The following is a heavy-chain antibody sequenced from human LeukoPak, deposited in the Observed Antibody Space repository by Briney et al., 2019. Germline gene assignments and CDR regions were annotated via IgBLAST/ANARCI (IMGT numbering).Heavy chain of an antibody. J-gene: IGHJ4*02. CDR3: AKDGVPSRWFGRNYFDY. D-gene: IGHD3-10*01. Sequence: GGTLRLSCAASGFTFSSHGMNWVRQAPGKGLEWVSGISPSGGITYYTDSVKGRFTISRDNSKNTQSLQMNSLRAEDTAVYYCAKDGVPSRWFGRNYFDYWGQGTLVTVSS. V-gene: IGHV3-23*01. CDR2: ISPSGGIT. CDR1: GFTFSSHG.